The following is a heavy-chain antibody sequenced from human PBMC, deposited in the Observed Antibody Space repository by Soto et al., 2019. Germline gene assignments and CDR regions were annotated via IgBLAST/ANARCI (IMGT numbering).Heavy chain of an antibody. CDR1: GGTFSSYT. V-gene: IGHV1-69*04. CDR2: IIPILGIA. J-gene: IGHJ6*03. CDR3: ARDVDGSGSYSDYYYYMDV. D-gene: IGHD3-10*01. Sequence: ASVKVSCKASGGTFSSYTISWVRQAPGQGLEWMGRIIPILGIANYAQKFQGRVTITADKSTSTAYMELSSLRSEDTAVYYCARDVDGSGSYSDYYYYMDVWGKGTTVTVSS.